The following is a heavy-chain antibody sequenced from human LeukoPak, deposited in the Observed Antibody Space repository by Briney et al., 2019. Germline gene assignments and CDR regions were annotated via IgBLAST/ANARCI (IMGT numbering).Heavy chain of an antibody. V-gene: IGHV4-39*07. J-gene: IGHJ4*02. CDR1: GGSISSSSYY. CDR3: ARHARLPTGYRFDY. Sequence: SETLSLTCTVSGGSISSSSYYWGWIRQPPGKGLEWIGSIYYSGSTYYNPSLKSRVTISVDTSKNQFSLKLSSVTAADTAVYYCARHARLPTGYRFDYWGQGTLVTVSS. D-gene: IGHD3-9*01. CDR2: IYYSGST.